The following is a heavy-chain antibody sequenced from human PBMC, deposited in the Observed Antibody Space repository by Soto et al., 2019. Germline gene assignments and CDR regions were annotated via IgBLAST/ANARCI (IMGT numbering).Heavy chain of an antibody. V-gene: IGHV3-9*01. CDR3: AKDYSSGWYFGAFDI. CDR2: ISWNSGSI. D-gene: IGHD6-19*01. J-gene: IGHJ3*02. CDR1: GFTFDDYA. Sequence: EVQLVESGGGLVQPGRSLRLSCAASGFTFDDYAMHWVRQAPGKGLEWVSGISWNSGSIGYADSVKGRFTISRDNAKNSLYLQMNSLRAEDTALYYCAKDYSSGWYFGAFDIWGQGTMVTVSP.